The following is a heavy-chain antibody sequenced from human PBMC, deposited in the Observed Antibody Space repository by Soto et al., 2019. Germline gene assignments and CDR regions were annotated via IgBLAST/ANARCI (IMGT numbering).Heavy chain of an antibody. Sequence: PGGSLRLSCAASGFTFSSSAMSWVRQAPGKGLEWVSAISGSGGSTYYADSVKGRFTISRDNSKNTLYLQMNSLRAEDTAVYYCAKNIVGATAPLDYWGQGTLVTVSS. D-gene: IGHD1-26*01. CDR3: AKNIVGATAPLDY. V-gene: IGHV3-23*01. CDR2: ISGSGGST. CDR1: GFTFSSSA. J-gene: IGHJ4*02.